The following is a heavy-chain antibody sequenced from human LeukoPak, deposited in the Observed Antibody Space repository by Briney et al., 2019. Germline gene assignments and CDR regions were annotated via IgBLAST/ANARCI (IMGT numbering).Heavy chain of an antibody. Sequence: ASVKVSCKASGGTFRSYAISWVRQAPGQGLEWMGGIIPIFGTANYAQKFQGRVTITADESTSTAYMELSSLRSEDTAVYYCAGGTTAMDYYYYYGMDVWGQETTVTVSS. V-gene: IGHV1-69*13. CDR3: AGGTTAMDYYYYYGMDV. CDR1: GGTFRSYA. J-gene: IGHJ6*02. CDR2: IIPIFGTA. D-gene: IGHD5-18*01.